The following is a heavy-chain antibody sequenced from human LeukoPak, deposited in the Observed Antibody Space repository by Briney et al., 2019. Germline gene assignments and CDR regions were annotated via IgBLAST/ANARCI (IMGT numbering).Heavy chain of an antibody. V-gene: IGHV3-11*01. D-gene: IGHD3-3*01. J-gene: IGHJ6*03. CDR1: GFTFSDYY. CDR2: ISKNGKTI. Sequence: GGPLRLSCAASGFTFSDYYMSWIRQAPGKGLEWLSYISKNGKTIYYADSVKGRFTISRDNAKKSVYLQMNSLRAEDTAVYYCQVYYDFWSGSYYYMDVWGKGTTVTVSS. CDR3: QVYYDFWSGSYYYMDV.